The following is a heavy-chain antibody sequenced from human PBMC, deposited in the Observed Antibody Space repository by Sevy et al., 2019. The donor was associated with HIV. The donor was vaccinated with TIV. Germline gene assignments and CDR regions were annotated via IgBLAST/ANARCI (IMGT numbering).Heavy chain of an antibody. CDR2: ISGSQYMI. D-gene: IGHD1-26*01. V-gene: IGHV3-11*01. CDR1: GFTFSDYY. J-gene: IGHJ4*02. Sequence: GGSLRLSCAASGFTFSDYYMSWIRQAPGKGLEWISYISGSQYMINYADSVKGRFTISSDDAKNSLYLQMNSLRPEDSAVYFCARDLGTGYFDFWGQGTLVTVSS. CDR3: ARDLGTGYFDF.